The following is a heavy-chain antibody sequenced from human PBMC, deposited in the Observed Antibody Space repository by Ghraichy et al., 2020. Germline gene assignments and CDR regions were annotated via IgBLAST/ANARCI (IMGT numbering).Heavy chain of an antibody. CDR2: IYTGGST. CDR3: AKIGTATLDFEY. J-gene: IGHJ4*02. Sequence: LSLTCAASGFTVSSSYMSWVRQPPGKGLQWVSVIYTGGSTYYADSVKGRFTISRDNSKNTLYLQMNSLRAEDTAVYYCAKIGTATLDFEYWGQGTLVTVSS. D-gene: IGHD2-15*01. V-gene: IGHV3-53*01. CDR1: GFTVSSSY.